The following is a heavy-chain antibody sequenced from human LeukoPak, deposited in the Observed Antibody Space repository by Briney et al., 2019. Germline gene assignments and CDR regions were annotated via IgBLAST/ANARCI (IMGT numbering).Heavy chain of an antibody. CDR2: IIPIFGTA. J-gene: IGHJ6*03. Sequence: GASVKVSCKASGGTFSSYAISWVRQAPGQGLEWMGGIIPIFGTANYARKFQGRVTITADESTSTAYMELSSLRSEDTAVYYCARGHDSSGYLYYYYYMVVWGKGTTVTVSS. CDR3: ARGHDSSGYLYYYYYMVV. D-gene: IGHD3-22*01. CDR1: GGTFSSYA. V-gene: IGHV1-69*01.